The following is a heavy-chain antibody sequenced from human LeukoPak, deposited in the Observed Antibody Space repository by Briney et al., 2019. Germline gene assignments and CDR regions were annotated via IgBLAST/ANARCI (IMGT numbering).Heavy chain of an antibody. J-gene: IGHJ3*02. CDR3: AKGDCSSTSCYTRIDAFDI. Sequence: GGSLRLSCAASGFTFSSYGMHWVRQAPGKGLEWVALIRYDGSNKYYADSVKGRFTISRDNSKNTLYLQMNSLRAEDTAVYYCAKGDCSSTSCYTRIDAFDIWGQGTMVTVSS. CDR2: IRYDGSNK. V-gene: IGHV3-30*02. D-gene: IGHD2-2*02. CDR1: GFTFSSYG.